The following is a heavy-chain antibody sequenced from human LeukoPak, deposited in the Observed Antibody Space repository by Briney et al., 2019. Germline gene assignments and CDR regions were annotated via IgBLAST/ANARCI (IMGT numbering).Heavy chain of an antibody. CDR2: ISAYNGNT. J-gene: IGHJ4*02. Sequence: ASVKVSCKASGYTFTSYGISWLRQAPGQGLEWMGWISAYNGNTNYAQKLQGRVTMTTDTSASTAYMELRSLRSDDTAVYYCARDRRLYSSSPTPYDYWGQGTLVTVSS. CDR3: ARDRRLYSSSPTPYDY. D-gene: IGHD6-6*01. V-gene: IGHV1-18*01. CDR1: GYTFTSYG.